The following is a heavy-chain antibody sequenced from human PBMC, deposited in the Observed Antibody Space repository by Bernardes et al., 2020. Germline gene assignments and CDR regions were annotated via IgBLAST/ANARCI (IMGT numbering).Heavy chain of an antibody. Sequence: SETLSLTCAVSGGSISSSNWWSWVRQPPGKGLEWIGEIYHSGSTNYNPSLKSRVTISVDKSKNQFSLKLSSVTAADTAVYYCARGPDYVARAGPVAPYYFDYWGQGTLVTVSS. V-gene: IGHV4-4*02. D-gene: IGHD4-17*01. J-gene: IGHJ4*02. CDR2: IYHSGST. CDR3: ARGPDYVARAGPVAPYYFDY. CDR1: GGSISSSNW.